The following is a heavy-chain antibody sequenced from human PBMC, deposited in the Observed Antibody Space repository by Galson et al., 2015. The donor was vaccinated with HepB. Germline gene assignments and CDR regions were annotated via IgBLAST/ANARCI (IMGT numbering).Heavy chain of an antibody. J-gene: IGHJ3*02. CDR2: INQDGSVK. Sequence: SLRLSCASSAFTFSRYWMSWVRQAPGKGLEWVANINQDGSVKYYVDFVKGRFTISRDNAKNSLYLHLNSLRGEDTAVYYCARVSYSSGWYGGAFDIWGQGTMVTVSS. D-gene: IGHD6-19*01. CDR1: AFTFSRYW. CDR3: ARVSYSSGWYGGAFDI. V-gene: IGHV3-7*03.